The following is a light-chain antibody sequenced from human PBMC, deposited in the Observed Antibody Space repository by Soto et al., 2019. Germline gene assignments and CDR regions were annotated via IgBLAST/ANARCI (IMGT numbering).Light chain of an antibody. Sequence: EIVLTQSPATLSSSPGERATLSCRASQSVSSYLAWYQQKPGQAPRLLIYGASTRATDVPDRFSGSGSGADFTLTISRLEPEDFAVYYCQQYGSSPPRTFGQGTKV. CDR3: QQYGSSPPRT. J-gene: IGKJ1*01. CDR1: QSVSSY. V-gene: IGKV3-20*01. CDR2: GAS.